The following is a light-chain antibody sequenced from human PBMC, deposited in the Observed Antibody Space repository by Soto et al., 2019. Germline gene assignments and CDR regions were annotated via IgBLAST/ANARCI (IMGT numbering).Light chain of an antibody. Sequence: EIVVAPFPGSLFVSPGETAPLSCRASQSVSNNVAWYQQKPGQAPRLLILGASTRATGIPARFSGSGSGTEFTLSIRSLQSEDFAVYYCKQYKEWPPFTFGQGTRREIK. V-gene: IGKV3-15*01. J-gene: IGKJ5*01. CDR1: QSVSNN. CDR3: KQYKEWPPFT. CDR2: GAS.